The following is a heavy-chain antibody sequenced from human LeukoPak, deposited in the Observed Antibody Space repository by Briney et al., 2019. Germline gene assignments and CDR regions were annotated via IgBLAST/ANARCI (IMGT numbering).Heavy chain of an antibody. CDR1: GFTFTNYG. V-gene: IGHV3-30*02. Sequence: PGGSLRLSCAASGFTFTNYGMHWVRQAPGKGPEWVAYIASDGNYRDYVDSVRGRFTVSRDNSKNTLYLQMDSLRAEDTAVYYCANLPYNWNEYFDDYWGQGTLVTVSS. CDR2: IASDGNYR. CDR3: ANLPYNWNEYFDDY. D-gene: IGHD1-1*01. J-gene: IGHJ4*02.